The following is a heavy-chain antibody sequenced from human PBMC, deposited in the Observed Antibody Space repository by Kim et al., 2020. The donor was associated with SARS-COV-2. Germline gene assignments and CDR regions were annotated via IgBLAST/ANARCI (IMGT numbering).Heavy chain of an antibody. CDR2: I. J-gene: IGHJ4*02. V-gene: IGHV3-48*03. D-gene: IGHD4-4*01. Sequence: IYYPDSGGGRLTIPRDNDKNSLFLQMNSLRAEDTAVYYCARGPNYSPFDYWGQGTLVTVSS. CDR3: ARGPNYSPFDY.